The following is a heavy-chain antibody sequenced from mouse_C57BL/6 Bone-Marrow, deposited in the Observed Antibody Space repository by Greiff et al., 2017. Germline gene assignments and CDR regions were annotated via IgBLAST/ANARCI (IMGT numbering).Heavy chain of an antibody. CDR1: GYTFTSYT. V-gene: IGHV1-4*01. J-gene: IGHJ2*01. CDR2: INPSSGYT. CDR3: AREGLRRDYFDY. Sequence: QVQLQQSGAELARPGASVKMSCKASGYTFTSYTMHWVKQRPGQGLEWIGYINPSSGYTKYNQKFKDKATLTADKSSSTAYMQLSSLTSEDSAVYYCAREGLRRDYFDYWGQGTTLTVSS. D-gene: IGHD2-2*01.